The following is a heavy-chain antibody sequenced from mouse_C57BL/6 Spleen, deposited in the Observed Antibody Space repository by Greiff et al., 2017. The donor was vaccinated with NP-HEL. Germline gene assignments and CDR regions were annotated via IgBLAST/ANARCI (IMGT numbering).Heavy chain of an antibody. CDR2: INPSTGGT. D-gene: IGHD2-4*01. Sequence: EVQLQQSGPELVKPGASVKISCKASGYSFTGYYMNWVKQSPEKSLEWIGEINPSTGGTTYNQKFKAKATLTVDKSSSTAYMQLKSLTSEDSAVYYCASLYYDYDQDYWGQGTSVTVSS. CDR1: GYSFTGYY. V-gene: IGHV1-42*01. CDR3: ASLYYDYDQDY. J-gene: IGHJ4*01.